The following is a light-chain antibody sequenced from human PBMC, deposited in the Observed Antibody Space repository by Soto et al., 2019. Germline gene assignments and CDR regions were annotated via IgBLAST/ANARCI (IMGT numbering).Light chain of an antibody. CDR1: ERLSSVY. CDR2: GAS. V-gene: IGKV3-20*01. J-gene: IGKJ5*01. CDR3: QQYGGSPRIT. Sequence: EIVLTQSPGTLSLSPGERATLSCRASERLSSVYLAWYQQRPSQPPRLLIDGASNRATGIPDRFSGSGSGTDFTLIINRLEPEDVAIYYCQQYGGSPRITFGQGTRLEIK.